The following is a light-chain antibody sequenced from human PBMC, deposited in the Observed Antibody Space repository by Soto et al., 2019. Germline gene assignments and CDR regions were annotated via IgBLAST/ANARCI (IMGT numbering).Light chain of an antibody. CDR1: QALNGR. CDR2: KSS. Sequence: DIQLTQSPSSVSASVGDTVTITCRSSQALNGRLAWYQQKPGRAPKLLIYKSSILESGVPSRFSGSGSGTEFTLTISSLQPEDFATYYCQQSYSTPQTFGQGTKVDIK. V-gene: IGKV1-12*01. CDR3: QQSYSTPQT. J-gene: IGKJ1*01.